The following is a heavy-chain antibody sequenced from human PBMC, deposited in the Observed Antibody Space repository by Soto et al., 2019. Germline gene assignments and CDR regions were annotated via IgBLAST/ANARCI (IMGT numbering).Heavy chain of an antibody. Sequence: ASVKVSCKASGYTFTTYDISWVRQAPGRGREWMGWISAYKGNTNYAQKFQGRVTMTTDTSTSTAYMELRSLRSDDTAMYYCARGAYCSNGVCSYYYGMDVWGQGXAVTVSS. D-gene: IGHD2-8*01. CDR1: GYTFTTYD. CDR3: ARGAYCSNGVCSYYYGMDV. V-gene: IGHV1-18*04. CDR2: ISAYKGNT. J-gene: IGHJ6*02.